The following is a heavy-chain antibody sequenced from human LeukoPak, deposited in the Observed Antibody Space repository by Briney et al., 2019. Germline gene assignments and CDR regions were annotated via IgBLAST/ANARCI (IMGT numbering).Heavy chain of an antibody. J-gene: IGHJ1*01. V-gene: IGHV3-11*01. Sequence: GGSLRLSCAASGFTFSDYYMSWIRQAPGKGLEWVSYISSSGSTIYYADSVKGRFTISRDNAKNSLYLQMNSMRAEDTAVYYCARASSGSYLYFQHWGQGTLVTVSS. CDR1: GFTFSDYY. D-gene: IGHD1-26*01. CDR3: ARASSGSYLYFQH. CDR2: ISSSGSTI.